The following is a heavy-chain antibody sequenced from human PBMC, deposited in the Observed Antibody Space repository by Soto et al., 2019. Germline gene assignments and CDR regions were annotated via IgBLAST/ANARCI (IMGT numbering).Heavy chain of an antibody. CDR1: GFTFSSYW. D-gene: IGHD3-22*01. CDR2: IKYDGSEK. V-gene: IGHV3-7*03. CDR3: ASSPHKDSRPDY. J-gene: IGHJ4*02. Sequence: GGSLRLSCAASGFTFSSYWMSWVRQAPGRGLEWMANIKYDGSEKYYADSVKGRLTISRDNAKNSLYLQMNSLRAEDTAVYYCASSPHKDSRPDYWGQGTLVTVSS.